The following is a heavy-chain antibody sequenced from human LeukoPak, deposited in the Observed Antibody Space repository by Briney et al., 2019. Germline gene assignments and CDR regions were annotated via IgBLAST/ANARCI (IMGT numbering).Heavy chain of an antibody. CDR3: ARRSWSYWYFDL. CDR2: INHSGST. CDR1: GGSFSGYY. D-gene: IGHD6-13*01. J-gene: IGHJ2*01. V-gene: IGHV4-34*01. Sequence: PSETLSLTCAVYGGSFSGYYWSWVRQPPGKGLEWIGEINHSGSTNYNPSLKSRVTISVDTSKNQFSLKLSSVTAADTAVYYCARRSWSYWYFDLWGRGTLVTVSS.